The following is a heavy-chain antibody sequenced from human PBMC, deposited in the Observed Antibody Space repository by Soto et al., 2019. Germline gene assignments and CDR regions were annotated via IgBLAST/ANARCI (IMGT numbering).Heavy chain of an antibody. CDR2: INAGNGNT. V-gene: IGHV1-3*01. Sequence: GASVKVSCKASGYTFTSYAMHWVRQAPGQRLEWMGWINAGNGNTKYSQKFQGRVTITRDTSASTAYMELSSLRSEDTAVYYCARVSGYCSSTSCSAPSNWFDPWGQGTLVTVSS. CDR1: GYTFTSYA. J-gene: IGHJ5*02. CDR3: ARVSGYCSSTSCSAPSNWFDP. D-gene: IGHD2-2*01.